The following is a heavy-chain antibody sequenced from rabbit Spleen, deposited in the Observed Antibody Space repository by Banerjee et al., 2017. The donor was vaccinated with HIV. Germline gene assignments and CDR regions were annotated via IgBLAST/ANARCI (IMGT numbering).Heavy chain of an antibody. CDR3: ARAIVPWLGLTRLDL. D-gene: IGHD4-1*01. Sequence: QLEESAGGLVQPGGSLKLSCKASGFTLSSYYMNWVRQAPGKGLEWIGYIDPVFGITYYANWVNGRFSISRENAQNTVFLQMTSLTAADTATYFCARAIVPWLGLTRLDLWGQGTLVTVS. V-gene: IGHV1S7*01. CDR2: IDPVFGIT. J-gene: IGHJ3*01. CDR1: GFTLSSYY.